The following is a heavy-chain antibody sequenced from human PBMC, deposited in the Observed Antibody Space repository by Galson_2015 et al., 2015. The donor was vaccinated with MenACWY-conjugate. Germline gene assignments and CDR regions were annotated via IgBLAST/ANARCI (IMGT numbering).Heavy chain of an antibody. CDR3: ARCPRVSGLRVRQYYYYMDV. CDR1: GASISSYI. D-gene: IGHD3/OR15-3a*01. V-gene: IGHV4-59*01. J-gene: IGHJ6*03. Sequence: SETLSLTCTVSGASISSYIWNWIRQPPGKELEWIGSIYFSANTNYNPSLESRVTLSVDTSNNQVSLRLSSVTAADTAIYYCARCPRVSGLRVRQYYYYMDVWGKGTTVTVSS. CDR2: IYFSANT.